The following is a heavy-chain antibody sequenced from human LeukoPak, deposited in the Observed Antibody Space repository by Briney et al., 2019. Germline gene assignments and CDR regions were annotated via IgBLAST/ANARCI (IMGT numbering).Heavy chain of an antibody. Sequence: GSLRLSCAASGFTFDDYAMHWVRQAPGKGLEWVSGINWNGGSTGYADSVKGRFTISRDNAKNSLYLQMNSLRAEDTALYYCASTIFGGFDPWGQGTLVTVSS. V-gene: IGHV3-20*04. CDR1: GFTFDDYA. J-gene: IGHJ5*02. CDR2: INWNGGST. D-gene: IGHD3-3*01. CDR3: ASTIFGGFDP.